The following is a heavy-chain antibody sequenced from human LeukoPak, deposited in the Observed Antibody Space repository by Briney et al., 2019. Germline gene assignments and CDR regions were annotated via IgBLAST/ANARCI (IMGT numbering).Heavy chain of an antibody. CDR1: GGTFSSYA. Sequence: EASVKVSCKASGGTFSSYAISWVRQAPGQGLEWMGGIIPIFGTANYAQKFQGRVTITADESTSTAYMELSSLRSEDTAVYYCAGARNEWLWKDNYYYYYMDVWGKGTTVTVSS. CDR2: IIPIFGTA. D-gene: IGHD5-12*01. CDR3: AGARNEWLWKDNYYYYYMDV. V-gene: IGHV1-69*01. J-gene: IGHJ6*03.